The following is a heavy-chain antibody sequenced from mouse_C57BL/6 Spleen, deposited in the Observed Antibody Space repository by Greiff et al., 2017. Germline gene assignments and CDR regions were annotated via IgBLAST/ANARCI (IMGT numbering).Heavy chain of an antibody. D-gene: IGHD1-1*01. CDR2: IYPGDGDT. J-gene: IGHJ4*01. CDR3: AGPYGSSPPYAMDY. V-gene: IGHV1-80*01. Sequence: VQLQQSGAELVKPGASVKISCTASGYAFSSYWMNWVNQRPGKGLEWLGQIYPGDGDTNYNGKFKGKATLTADKSSSTAYMQLSSLTSEDSAVYFCAGPYGSSPPYAMDYWGQGTSVTVSS. CDR1: GYAFSSYW.